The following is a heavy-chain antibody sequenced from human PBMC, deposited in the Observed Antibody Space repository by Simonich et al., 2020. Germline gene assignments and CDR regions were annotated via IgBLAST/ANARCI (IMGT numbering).Heavy chain of an antibody. J-gene: IGHJ4*02. D-gene: IGHD5-12*01. CDR1: GYSFTSYW. CDR3: VRPDSGYDYFDY. V-gene: IGHV5-51*03. CDR2: ILPGASDP. Sequence: EVQLVQSGAEVKKPGESLKISCKGSGYSFTSYWVGWGRQLPGKGLERMGIILPGASDPRYSPSVQGQGTSSADKSISTAYLQWSSLKASDTAMYYCVRPDSGYDYFDYWGQGTLVTVSS.